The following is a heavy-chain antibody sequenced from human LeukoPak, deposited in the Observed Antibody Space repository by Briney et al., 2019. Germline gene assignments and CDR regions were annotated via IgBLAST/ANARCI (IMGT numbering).Heavy chain of an antibody. CDR3: AKQFLTGTTRGYFDY. CDR1: GFTFSSYA. D-gene: IGHD1-20*01. V-gene: IGHV3-23*01. Sequence: PGGSLRLSCAASGFTFSSYAMSWVRQAPGKGLEWVSAISTSGGSTYYADSVKGRFTISRDNSKNTLYLQMNSLRAEDTAVYYCAKQFLTGTTRGYFDYWGQGTLVTVSS. J-gene: IGHJ4*02. CDR2: ISTSGGST.